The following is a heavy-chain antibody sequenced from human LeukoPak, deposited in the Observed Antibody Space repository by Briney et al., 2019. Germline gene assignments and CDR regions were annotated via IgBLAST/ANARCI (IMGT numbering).Heavy chain of an antibody. CDR2: IWYDGSNK. Sequence: GGSLRLSCAASGFTFSSYGMHWVRQAPGKGLEWVAVIWYDGSNKYYADSVKGRFTISRDNSKNTLYLQMNSLRAEDTAVYYCARDRGGYDYWWFDPWGQGTLVTVSS. J-gene: IGHJ5*02. CDR1: GFTFSSYG. CDR3: ARDRGGYDYWWFDP. D-gene: IGHD5-12*01. V-gene: IGHV3-33*08.